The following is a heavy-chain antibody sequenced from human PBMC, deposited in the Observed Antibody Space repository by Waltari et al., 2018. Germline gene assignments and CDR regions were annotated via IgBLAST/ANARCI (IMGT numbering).Heavy chain of an antibody. D-gene: IGHD3-10*01. V-gene: IGHV4-61*02. Sequence: QVQLQESGPGLVKPSQTLSLTCTVSGASISRGSYYWTWIRQPAGKGLAWIGHMYKIGSTNYNPSLKTRLSISMNKSNNQLSLTLKSVTAADTAVYYCARDRGPDVNEAMGLDYWGQGTRVTVSS. CDR3: ARDRGPDVNEAMGLDY. CDR2: MYKIGST. CDR1: GASISRGSYY. J-gene: IGHJ4*02.